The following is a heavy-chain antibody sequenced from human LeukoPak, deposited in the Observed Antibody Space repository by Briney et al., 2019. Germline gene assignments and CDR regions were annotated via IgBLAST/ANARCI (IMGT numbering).Heavy chain of an antibody. CDR1: GFTFSSYS. D-gene: IGHD3-22*01. J-gene: IGHJ5*02. CDR3: AGGEHDSRGYYYSGRKYNWFDP. V-gene: IGHV3-21*04. Sequence: GGSLRLSCAAPGFTFSSYSMNWVRQAPGKGLEWVSSISSSSSYTYYADSVKGRFTISRDNAKNSLYLQMNSLRAEETAVYYCAGGEHDSRGYYYSGRKYNWFDPWGQGTLVTVSS. CDR2: ISSSSSYT.